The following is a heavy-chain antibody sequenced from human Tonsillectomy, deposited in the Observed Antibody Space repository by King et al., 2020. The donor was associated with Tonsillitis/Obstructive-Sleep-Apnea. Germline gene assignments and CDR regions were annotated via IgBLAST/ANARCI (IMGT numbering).Heavy chain of an antibody. CDR3: ARDQRYYDILTGYSPDAFDI. V-gene: IGHV3-48*02. CDR1: GFTFSSYS. J-gene: IGHJ3*02. CDR2: ISSSSSTI. Sequence: EVQLVESGGGLVQPGGSLRLSCAASGFTFSSYSMNWVRQAPGKGLEWVSYISSSSSTIYYADSVKGRFTISRDNAKNSLYLQMNSLRDEDTAGYYCARDQRYYDILTGYSPDAFDIWGQGTMVTVSS. D-gene: IGHD3-9*01.